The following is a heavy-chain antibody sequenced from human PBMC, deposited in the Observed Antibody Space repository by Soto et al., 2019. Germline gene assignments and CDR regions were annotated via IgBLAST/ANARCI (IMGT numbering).Heavy chain of an antibody. CDR3: ARDVGIAVAVTWFDP. CDR2: ISSSGSTI. CDR1: GFTFSDYY. Sequence: XGSLRLSCAASGFTFSDYYMSWIRQAPGKGLEWVSYISSSGSTIYYADSVKGRFTISRDNAKNSLYLQMNSLRAEDTAVYYCARDVGIAVAVTWFDPWGQGTLVTVSS. V-gene: IGHV3-11*01. J-gene: IGHJ5*02. D-gene: IGHD6-19*01.